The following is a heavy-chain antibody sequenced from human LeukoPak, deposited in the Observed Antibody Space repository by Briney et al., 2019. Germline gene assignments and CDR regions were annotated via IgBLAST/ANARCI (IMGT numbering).Heavy chain of an antibody. Sequence: SVKVSCKASGYTFTGYYMHWVRQAPGQGLEWMGRIFPILGIANYAQKFQGRVTITADKSTSTAYMELSSLRSEDTAVYYCARDFVTPAIGFYYYGMDVWGQGTTVTVSS. J-gene: IGHJ6*02. CDR1: GYTFTGYY. V-gene: IGHV1-69*04. D-gene: IGHD3-16*02. CDR2: IFPILGIA. CDR3: ARDFVTPAIGFYYYGMDV.